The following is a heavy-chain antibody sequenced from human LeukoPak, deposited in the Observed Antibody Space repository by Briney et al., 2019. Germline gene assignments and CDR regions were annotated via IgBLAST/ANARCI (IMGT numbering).Heavy chain of an antibody. Sequence: GGSLRLSCAASGFTFSSYSMNWVRQAPGKGLEWVSSISSSSSYIYYADSVKGRFTISRDNAKNSLYLQMNSLRAEDTAVYYCARDLYSSGWYLDYYYYYYMDVWGKGTTVTISS. CDR1: GFTFSSYS. CDR3: ARDLYSSGWYLDYYYYYYMDV. CDR2: ISSSSSYI. D-gene: IGHD6-19*01. V-gene: IGHV3-21*01. J-gene: IGHJ6*03.